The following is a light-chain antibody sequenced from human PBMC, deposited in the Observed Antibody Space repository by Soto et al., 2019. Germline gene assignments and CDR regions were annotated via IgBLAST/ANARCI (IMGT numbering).Light chain of an antibody. CDR1: QSVSSN. V-gene: IGKV3D-15*01. CDR3: QQYNNWPLN. CDR2: GAS. J-gene: IGKJ5*01. Sequence: IVLTQPPATLSVSPGERATLSCRASQSVSSNLAWHQQRPGQAPRLLIYGASTRATGVPARFSGGGSGTEFTLTITSLQSEDFAVYWCQQYNNWPLNFGPGTRLEIK.